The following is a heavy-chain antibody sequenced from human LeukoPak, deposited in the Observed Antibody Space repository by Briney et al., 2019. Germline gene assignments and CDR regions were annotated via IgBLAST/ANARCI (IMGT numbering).Heavy chain of an antibody. J-gene: IGHJ4*02. CDR1: GYTFTSYG. V-gene: IGHV1-18*01. D-gene: IGHD3-9*01. CDR3: ATDWHYDILTGFGY. CDR2: ISAYNGNT. Sequence: ASVKVSCKASGYTFTSYGISWVRQAPGQGLEWMGWISAYNGNTNYAQKLQGRVTMTTGTSTSTAYMELSSLRSEDTAVYYCATDWHYDILTGFGYWGQGTLVTVSS.